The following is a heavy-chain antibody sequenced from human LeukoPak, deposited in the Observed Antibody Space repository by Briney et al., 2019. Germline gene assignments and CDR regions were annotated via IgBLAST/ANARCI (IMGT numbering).Heavy chain of an antibody. J-gene: IGHJ4*02. CDR1: GYTCTSYG. Sequence: ASVKVSCKASGYTCTSYGISWVRQAPGQGLEWMGWISAYNGNTNYAQKLQGRVTMTTDTSTSTAYMELRSLRSDDTAVYYCAREYPGYCSGGSCRGLDYWGQGTLVTVSS. D-gene: IGHD2-15*01. V-gene: IGHV1-18*04. CDR2: ISAYNGNT. CDR3: AREYPGYCSGGSCRGLDY.